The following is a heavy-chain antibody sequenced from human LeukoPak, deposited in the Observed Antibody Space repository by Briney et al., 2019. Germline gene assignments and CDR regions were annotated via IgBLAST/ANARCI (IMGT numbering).Heavy chain of an antibody. J-gene: IGHJ4*02. CDR1: GYHFAGYW. D-gene: IGHD4-17*01. CDR2: IYPASSDT. V-gene: IGHV5-51*01. Sequence: KFGESLKISCQGSGYHFAGYWIGWVRQIPGKGLEWMGIIYPASSDTRYSPSFQGQVTISVDNSISTAYLQWSSLKASDTAMYYCARSLGDYDTPGYWGQGTLVTVSS. CDR3: ARSLGDYDTPGY.